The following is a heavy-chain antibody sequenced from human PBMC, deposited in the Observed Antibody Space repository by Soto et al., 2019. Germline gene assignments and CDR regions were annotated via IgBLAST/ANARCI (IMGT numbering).Heavy chain of an antibody. Sequence: ASVKVSCKASGYTFTSYGISWVRQAPGQGLEWMGWISAYNGNTNYAQKLQGRVTMTTDTSTSTAYMELRSLRSDDTAVYYCARVRTSSYYDFWSVDYDHYYYGMDVWGQGTTVTVSS. CDR3: ARVRTSSYYDFWSVDYDHYYYGMDV. CDR2: ISAYNGNT. J-gene: IGHJ6*02. CDR1: GYTFTSYG. V-gene: IGHV1-18*01. D-gene: IGHD3-3*01.